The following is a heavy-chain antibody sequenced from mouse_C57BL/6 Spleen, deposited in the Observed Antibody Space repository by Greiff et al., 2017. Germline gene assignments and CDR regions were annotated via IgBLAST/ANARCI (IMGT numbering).Heavy chain of an antibody. V-gene: IGHV1-64*01. Sequence: QVQLQQSGAELVKPGASVKLSCKASGYTFTSYWMHWVKQRPGQGLEWIGMIHPNSGSTNYNEKFKSKATLTVDKSSSTAYMQRSSLTSEDSAVYYCARGDDYDYAMDYWGQGTSVTVSS. CDR2: IHPNSGST. CDR3: ARGDDYDYAMDY. CDR1: GYTFTSYW. J-gene: IGHJ4*01. D-gene: IGHD2-4*01.